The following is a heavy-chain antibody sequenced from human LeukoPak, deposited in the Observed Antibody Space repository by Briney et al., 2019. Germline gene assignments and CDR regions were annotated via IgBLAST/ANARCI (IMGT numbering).Heavy chain of an antibody. D-gene: IGHD4-11*01. J-gene: IGHJ6*03. CDR2: MNPNSGNK. CDR1: GYTFTSYD. CDR3: ARRRGDYRLYYYMDV. V-gene: IGHV1-8*03. Sequence: ASVKVSCKASGYTFTSYDINWVRQATGQGLEWMGWMNPNSGNKDYAQKFQDRVTITRNTSISTAYMELSSLRSEDTAVYYCARRRGDYRLYYYMDVWGKGTTVTVSS.